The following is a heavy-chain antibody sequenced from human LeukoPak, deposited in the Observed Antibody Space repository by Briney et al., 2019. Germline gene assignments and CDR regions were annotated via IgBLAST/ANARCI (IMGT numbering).Heavy chain of an antibody. CDR3: ARQTGSGLFILP. CDR2: INPDSGGT. Sequence: ASVKVSCKASGYTFTGYYMHWVRQAPGQGLEWMGWINPDSGGTNYAQKFQGRVTMTRDTSISTAYMDLSRLRSDDTAVYYCARQTGSGLFILPGGQGTLVTVSS. J-gene: IGHJ4*02. CDR1: GYTFTGYY. V-gene: IGHV1-2*02. D-gene: IGHD3/OR15-3a*01.